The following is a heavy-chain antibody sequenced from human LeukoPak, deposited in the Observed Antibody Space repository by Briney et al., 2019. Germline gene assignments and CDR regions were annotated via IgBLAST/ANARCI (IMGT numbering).Heavy chain of an antibody. D-gene: IGHD2-2*02. CDR1: GXTFSXAX. CDR2: IKSKTDGGTT. J-gene: IGHJ4*02. Sequence: PGGSLRLSCAASGXTFSXAXXXXVRXXXGXXXEXVGRIKSKTDGGTTDYAAPVKGRFTISRDDSKNTLYLQMNSLKTEDTAVYYCTREYPYFDYWGQGTLVTVSS. V-gene: IGHV3-15*01. CDR3: TREYPYFDY.